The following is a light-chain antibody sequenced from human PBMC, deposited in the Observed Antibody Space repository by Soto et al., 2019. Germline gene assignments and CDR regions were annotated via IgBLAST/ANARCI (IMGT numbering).Light chain of an antibody. CDR3: QQSYSTPFT. J-gene: IGKJ3*01. CDR1: QSISTY. V-gene: IGKV1-39*01. CDR2: AAS. Sequence: DIQMTQSPSSLSASVGDRVTITCRASQSISTYLNWYQQKPGKAPNLLIYAASTLERAVPSRFSGSGSGTDFTLTIIRLQPEDFAAYYCQQSYSTPFTFGPGTKVDIE.